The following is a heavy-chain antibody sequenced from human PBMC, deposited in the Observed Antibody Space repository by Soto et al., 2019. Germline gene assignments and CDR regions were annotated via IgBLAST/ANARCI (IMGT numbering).Heavy chain of an antibody. CDR2: IKSKTDGGTT. D-gene: IGHD1-7*01. Sequence: PGGSLRLSCAASGFTFSNAWMSWVRQAPGKGLEWVGRIKSKTDGGTTDYAAPVKGRFTISRDDSKNTLYLQMNSLKTEDTAVYYCTTDPLELSLFDYWGQGTLVTVSS. CDR3: TTDPLELSLFDY. J-gene: IGHJ4*02. V-gene: IGHV3-15*01. CDR1: GFTFSNAW.